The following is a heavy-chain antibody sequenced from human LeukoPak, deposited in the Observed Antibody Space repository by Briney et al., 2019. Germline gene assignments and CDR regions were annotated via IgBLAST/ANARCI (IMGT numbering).Heavy chain of an antibody. CDR1: GGSISSYY. CDR3: ARDKGGTVTTVYFDY. V-gene: IGHV4-4*07. J-gene: IGHJ4*02. D-gene: IGHD4-17*01. Sequence: SETLSLTCTVSGGSISSYYWSWIRQPAGKGLEWLGRIHTSGSTNYNPSLNSRVTISVDTSQNQFSLKLSSVTAADTAVYYCARDKGGTVTTVYFDYWGQGTLVTVSS. CDR2: IHTSGST.